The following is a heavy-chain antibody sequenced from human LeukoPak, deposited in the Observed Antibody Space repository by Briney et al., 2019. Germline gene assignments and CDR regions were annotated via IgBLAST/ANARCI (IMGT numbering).Heavy chain of an antibody. J-gene: IGHJ4*02. CDR1: GFTFSSYG. CDR3: ARDPSGSPYGSGSYLDY. CDR2: IRYDGSNK. V-gene: IGHV3-30*02. D-gene: IGHD3-10*01. Sequence: GGSLRLSCAASGFTFSSYGMHWVRQAPGKGLEWVAFIRYDGSNKYYADSVKGRFAISRDNSKNTLYLQMNSLRAEDTAVYYCARDPSGSPYGSGSYLDYWGQGTLVTVSS.